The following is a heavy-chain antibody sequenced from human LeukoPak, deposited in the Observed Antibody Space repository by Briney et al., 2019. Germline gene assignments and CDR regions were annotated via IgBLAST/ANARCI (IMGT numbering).Heavy chain of an antibody. V-gene: IGHV4-39*01. D-gene: IGHD1-1*01. Sequence: SETLSLTCTVSGDSISSSSYYWGWIRQPPGKGLEWIGSIYYSGSTYYNPSLKSRVAISVDTSRNQFSLKLISVTAADTAVYYCARVLPGTTRTRSGNFDSWSQGTLVTVSS. CDR1: GDSISSSSYY. CDR2: IYYSGST. J-gene: IGHJ4*02. CDR3: ARVLPGTTRTRSGNFDS.